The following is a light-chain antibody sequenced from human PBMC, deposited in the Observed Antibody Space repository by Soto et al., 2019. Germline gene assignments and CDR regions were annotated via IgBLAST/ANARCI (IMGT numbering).Light chain of an antibody. Sequence: QSALTQSASVSGSPGQSITISCTGTSSDVGGSDYVSWYQQHPDKAPKLIISEVSDRPSGVSDRFSGSKSGNTASLTISGLQVEDEADYYCSSFTTSHTYVFETGTKVTVL. CDR3: SSFTTSHTYV. CDR1: SSDVGGSDY. CDR2: EVS. J-gene: IGLJ1*01. V-gene: IGLV2-14*01.